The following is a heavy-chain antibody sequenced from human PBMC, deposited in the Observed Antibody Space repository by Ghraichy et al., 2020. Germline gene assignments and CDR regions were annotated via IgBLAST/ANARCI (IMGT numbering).Heavy chain of an antibody. CDR2: FDPEDGET. CDR1: GYTLTELS. D-gene: IGHD3-3*01. J-gene: IGHJ3*02. CDR3: AIGRITIFGVAPMAFDI. V-gene: IGHV1-24*01. Sequence: ASVKVSCKVSGYTLTELSMHWVRQAPGKGLEWMGGFDPEDGETIYAQKFQGRVTMTEDTSTDTAYMELSSLRSEDTAVYYCAIGRITIFGVAPMAFDIWGQGTMVTVSS.